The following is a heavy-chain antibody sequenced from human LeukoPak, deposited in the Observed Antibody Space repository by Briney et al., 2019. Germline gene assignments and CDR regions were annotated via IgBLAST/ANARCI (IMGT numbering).Heavy chain of an antibody. J-gene: IGHJ6*02. CDR2: IKQDGSEK. CDR1: GFTFSNYW. CDR3: ARWYGGSGSWVLDV. V-gene: IGHV3-7*04. D-gene: IGHD3-10*01. Sequence: GGSLRLSCAASGFTFSNYWMTWVRQAPGKGLEWVANIKQDGSEKYYVDSVKGRFTISRDNAKNSLYLQIYSLRVEDTAGYYCARWYGGSGSWVLDVWGRGTTVTVSS.